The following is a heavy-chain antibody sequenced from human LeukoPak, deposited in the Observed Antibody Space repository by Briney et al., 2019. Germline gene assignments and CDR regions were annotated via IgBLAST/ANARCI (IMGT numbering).Heavy chain of an antibody. Sequence: SEILSLTCTVSGGSISSYYGSWIRQPPGKGLEWIGYIYYSGRNNYNPSLKSRFTISVDTSKKQFSLKLSSVTAADTAVYYCARENLRGAYDSWGQGTLVTVSS. J-gene: IGHJ4*02. D-gene: IGHD3-10*01. CDR2: IYYSGRN. CDR3: ARENLRGAYDS. CDR1: GGSISSYY. V-gene: IGHV4-59*01.